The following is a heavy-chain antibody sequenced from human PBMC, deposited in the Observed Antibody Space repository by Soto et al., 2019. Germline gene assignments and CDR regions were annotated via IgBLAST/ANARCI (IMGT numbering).Heavy chain of an antibody. Sequence: GGSLRLSCAASGFKFSNYAMSWVRQAPGKGLEWVSLISAAGGGTYYADSVKGRFTISRDNSHNTLYLQVHSLTAEDTAVYYCAKDRRAGGNSAFYFDFWGQGAQVTVSS. CDR3: AKDRRAGGNSAFYFDF. D-gene: IGHD3-16*01. V-gene: IGHV3-23*01. CDR2: ISAAGGGT. J-gene: IGHJ4*02. CDR1: GFKFSNYA.